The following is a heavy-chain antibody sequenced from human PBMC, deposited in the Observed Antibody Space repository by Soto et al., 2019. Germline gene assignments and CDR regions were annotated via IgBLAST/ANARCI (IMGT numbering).Heavy chain of an antibody. CDR2: ISSSGSTI. V-gene: IGHV3-48*03. D-gene: IGHD3-10*01. CDR3: ARDQITMVRGVNYGMDV. CDR1: GFTFSSYE. Sequence: EVQLVESGGGLVQPGGSLRLSCAASGFTFSSYEMNWVRQAPGKGLEWVSYISSSGSTIYYADSVKGRFTISRDNAKNSLYLQMNSLRAEDTAVYYCARDQITMVRGVNYGMDVWGQGTTVTVSS. J-gene: IGHJ6*02.